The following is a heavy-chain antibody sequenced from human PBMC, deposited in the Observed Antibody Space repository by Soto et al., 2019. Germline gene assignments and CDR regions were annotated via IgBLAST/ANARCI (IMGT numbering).Heavy chain of an antibody. CDR2: INAGNGNT. CDR1: GYTFSSYA. CDR3: ARAAGYSGYDQEDAFDI. D-gene: IGHD5-12*01. Sequence: GVSVKVSCKASGYTFSSYAMHWVRQAPGQRLEWMGWINAGNGNTKYSQKFQGRVTITRDTSASTAYMELSSLRSEDTAVYYCARAAGYSGYDQEDAFDIWGQGTMVTVSS. J-gene: IGHJ3*02. V-gene: IGHV1-3*01.